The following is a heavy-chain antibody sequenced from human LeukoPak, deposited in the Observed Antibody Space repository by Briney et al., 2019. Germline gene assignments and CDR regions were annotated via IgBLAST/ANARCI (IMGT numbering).Heavy chain of an antibody. CDR3: ARGYSGSYYYYGMDV. V-gene: IGHV1-69*13. Sequence: SVKVSCKASGGTFSSYAISWVRQAPGQGLEWMGGIIPIFGTANYAQKFQGRVTITADESTSTAYMELSSLRSEDTAAYYCARGYSGSYYYYGMDVWGQGTTVTVSS. J-gene: IGHJ6*02. CDR1: GGTFSSYA. D-gene: IGHD5-12*01. CDR2: IIPIFGTA.